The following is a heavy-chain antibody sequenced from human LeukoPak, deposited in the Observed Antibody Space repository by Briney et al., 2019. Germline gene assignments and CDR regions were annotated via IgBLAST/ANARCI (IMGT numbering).Heavy chain of an antibody. V-gene: IGHV1-46*01. CDR3: ARDRTHYYDSSGYYSRWEY. CDR1: GYTFTSYF. CDR2: INPRGGTT. D-gene: IGHD3-22*01. Sequence: ASVKVSCKASGYTFTSYFMYWMRQAPGQGLEWMGLINPRGGTTRYAQKFQGRVTMTRDTSTSTVYMELSSLRSEDTAMYYCARDRTHYYDSSGYYSRWEYWGQGTLVTVSS. J-gene: IGHJ4*02.